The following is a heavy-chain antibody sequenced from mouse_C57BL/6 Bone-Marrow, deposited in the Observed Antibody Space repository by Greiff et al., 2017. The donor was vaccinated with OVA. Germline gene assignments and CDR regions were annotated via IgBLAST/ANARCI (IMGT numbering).Heavy chain of an antibody. D-gene: IGHD4-1*01. CDR1: GYTFTSYW. J-gene: IGHJ3*01. CDR3: ARNWDAFAY. Sequence: QVQLQQPGAELVKPGASVKLSCKASGYTFTSYWMQWVKQRPGQGLEWIGEIDTSDSYTNYNQKFKGKATLTVDTSTSTAYMQLSSLTSEDSAVYYCARNWDAFAYWGQGTLVTVSA. V-gene: IGHV1-50*01. CDR2: IDTSDSYT.